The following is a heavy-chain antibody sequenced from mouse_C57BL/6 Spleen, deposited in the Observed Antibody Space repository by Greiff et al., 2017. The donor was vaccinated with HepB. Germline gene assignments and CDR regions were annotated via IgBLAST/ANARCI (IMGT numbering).Heavy chain of an antibody. CDR3: AREDTTVVAPYWYFDV. CDR1: GFTFSSYA. D-gene: IGHD1-1*01. CDR2: ISDGGSYT. Sequence: EVNVVESGGGLVKPGGSLKLSCAASGFTFSSYAMSWVRQTPEKRLEWVATISDGGSYTYYPDNVKGRFTISRDNAKNNLYLQMSHLKSEDTAMYYCAREDTTVVAPYWYFDVWGTGTTVTVSS. V-gene: IGHV5-4*01. J-gene: IGHJ1*03.